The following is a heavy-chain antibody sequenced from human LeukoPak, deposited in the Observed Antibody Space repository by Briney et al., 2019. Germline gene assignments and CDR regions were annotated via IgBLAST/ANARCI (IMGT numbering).Heavy chain of an antibody. D-gene: IGHD3-10*01. Sequence: ASVKVSCKASGYTFTSYDINWVRQATGQGLEWMGWMNPNSGNKGYAQKFQGRVTMTRNTSISTAYMELSSLRSEDTAEYYCARYHVDITMVRGVNDAFDIWGQGTMVTVSS. V-gene: IGHV1-8*01. CDR1: GYTFTSYD. CDR2: MNPNSGNK. CDR3: ARYHVDITMVRGVNDAFDI. J-gene: IGHJ3*02.